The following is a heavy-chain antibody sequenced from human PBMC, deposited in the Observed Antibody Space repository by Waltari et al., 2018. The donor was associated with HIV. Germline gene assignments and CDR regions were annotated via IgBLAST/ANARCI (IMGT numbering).Heavy chain of an antibody. CDR1: GYTFTSYG. CDR2: FSAYNCNT. J-gene: IGHJ3*02. D-gene: IGHD3-10*01. Sequence: QVQLVQSGAEVKKPGDSVKVSCKASGYTFTSYGISWVRQAPGHGLEWVAWFSAYNCNTNCAQKLQGRVTMTTDTSTGTAYMELRSLRSDDTAVYYCARDKKKGYGSGSYSAFDIWGQGTMVTVSS. V-gene: IGHV1-18*01. CDR3: ARDKKKGYGSGSYSAFDI.